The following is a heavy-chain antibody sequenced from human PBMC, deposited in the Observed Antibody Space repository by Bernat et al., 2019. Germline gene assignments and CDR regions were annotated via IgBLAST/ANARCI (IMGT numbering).Heavy chain of an antibody. CDR3: ARVGYDCWDPQAYYYYMDV. Sequence: EVQLVVSGGGLIQPGGSLRLSCAASGFTVSSNYMSWVRQAPGKGLEWVSVIYSGGSTYYADSVKGRFTISRDNSKNTLYLQMNSLRAEDTAVYYCARVGYDCWDPQAYYYYMDVWGKGTTVTVSS. V-gene: IGHV3-53*01. D-gene: IGHD3-3*01. CDR1: GFTVSSNY. J-gene: IGHJ6*03. CDR2: IYSGGST.